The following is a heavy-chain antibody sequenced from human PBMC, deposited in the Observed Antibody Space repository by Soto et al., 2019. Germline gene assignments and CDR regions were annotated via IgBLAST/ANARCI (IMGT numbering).Heavy chain of an antibody. J-gene: IGHJ4*02. Sequence: EVQLLESGGGLVQPGGSLRLSCAASGFTLSIYAMSWVRQAPGKGLEWVSAISASGGTTYYADSVKGRFTISRDNSKNTLSLQMTSLRAEDTAVYYCAKGRSPSGSGSQILDYWGQGTLVTVSS. D-gene: IGHD6-19*01. CDR2: ISASGGTT. CDR3: AKGRSPSGSGSQILDY. CDR1: GFTLSIYA. V-gene: IGHV3-23*01.